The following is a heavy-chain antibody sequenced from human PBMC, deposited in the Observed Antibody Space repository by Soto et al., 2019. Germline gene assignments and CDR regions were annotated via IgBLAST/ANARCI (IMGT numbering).Heavy chain of an antibody. Sequence: PGESLKISCKGSGYSFTSYWIGWVRQMPGKGLEWMGIIYPGDSDTRYSPSFQGQVTISADKSISTAYLQWSSLKASDTAMYYCAKTLVGATIDYHSYAMDVSGQGTKVSVS. CDR1: GYSFTSYW. V-gene: IGHV5-51*01. CDR2: IYPGDSDT. CDR3: AKTLVGATIDYHSYAMDV. D-gene: IGHD1-26*01. J-gene: IGHJ6*02.